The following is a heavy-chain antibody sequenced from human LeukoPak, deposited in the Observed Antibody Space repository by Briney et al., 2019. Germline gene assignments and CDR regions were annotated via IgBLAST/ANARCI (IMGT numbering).Heavy chain of an antibody. CDR3: ARDRPPQLVRPLDY. D-gene: IGHD6-13*01. CDR1: GYTFTGYY. CDR2: INPNSGGT. V-gene: IGHV1-2*07. Sequence: ASVKVSCKASGYTFTGYYMHWVRQAPGQGLEWMGWINPNSGGTNYAHKFQGRVTMTRDTSISTAYMELSRLRSDDTAVYYCARDRPPQLVRPLDYWGQGTLVTVSS. J-gene: IGHJ4*02.